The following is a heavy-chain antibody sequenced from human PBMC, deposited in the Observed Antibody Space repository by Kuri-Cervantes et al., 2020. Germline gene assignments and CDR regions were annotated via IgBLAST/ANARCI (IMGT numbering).Heavy chain of an antibody. CDR2: ISKTADTT. Sequence: GGSLRLSCAASGFDFSANPMSWVRQAPGKGLEWVSRISKTADTTYYTDSVKGRFTVSRDNSKNTLSLQMTSLRAEDTAVYYCARAWQWVVSWGQGTLVTVSS. D-gene: IGHD6-19*01. CDR3: ARAWQWVVS. J-gene: IGHJ5*02. V-gene: IGHV3-23*01. CDR1: GFDFSANP.